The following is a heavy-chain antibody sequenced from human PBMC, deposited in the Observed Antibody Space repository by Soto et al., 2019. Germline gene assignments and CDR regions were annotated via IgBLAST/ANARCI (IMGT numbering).Heavy chain of an antibody. D-gene: IGHD3-22*01. CDR1: GFTFRSYE. CDR2: ISSSGSTR. V-gene: IGHV3-48*03. CDR3: AVTTYYDNSGPYYFDY. Sequence: PGGSLRLSCAATGFTFRSYEMNWVRQAPGKGLEWLSYISSSGSTRNYADSLKGRFTISRDNARNSLYLQMNSLRAEDTAVYYCAVTTYYDNSGPYYFDYWGQGILVTVSS. J-gene: IGHJ4*02.